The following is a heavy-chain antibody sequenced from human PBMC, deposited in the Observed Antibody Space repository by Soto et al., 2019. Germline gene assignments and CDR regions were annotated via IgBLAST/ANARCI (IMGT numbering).Heavy chain of an antibody. V-gene: IGHV3-23*01. CDR2: ISGSGGAT. Sequence: EVQLLESGGGFVQPGGSLTLSCSTSGFTFKDWAISWVRQAPGKGLEWVSGISGSGGATYYTDSVEGRFTISKDFSKNTVSLPMTGLRVADTAVYYCARPRAAVYRYYFDSWGQGALVTVSS. CDR3: ARPRAAVYRYYFDS. J-gene: IGHJ4*02. D-gene: IGHD2-15*01. CDR1: GFTFKDWA.